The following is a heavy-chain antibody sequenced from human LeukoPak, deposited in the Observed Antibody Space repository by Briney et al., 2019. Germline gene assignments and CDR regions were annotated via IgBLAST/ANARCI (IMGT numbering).Heavy chain of an antibody. CDR2: IYYSGST. J-gene: IGHJ6*03. CDR3: ARDQVPGGPMGPYYYYYYMDV. CDR1: GGSISSGDYY. V-gene: IGHV4-30-4*08. D-gene: IGHD4-23*01. Sequence: SETLSLTCTVSGGSISSGDYYWSWIRQPPGKGLEWIGYIYYSGSTYYNPSLKSRVTISVDTSKNQFSLKLSSVTAADTAVYYCARDQVPGGPMGPYYYYYYMDVWGKGTTVTVSS.